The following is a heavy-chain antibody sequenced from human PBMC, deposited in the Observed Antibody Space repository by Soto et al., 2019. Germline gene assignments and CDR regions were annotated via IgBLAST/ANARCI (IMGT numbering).Heavy chain of an antibody. CDR2: IKQDGSEK. Sequence: PGGSLRLSCAASGFTFSSYWMSWVRQAPGKGLEWVANIKQDGSEKYYVDSVKGRFTISRDNAKNSLYLQMNSLRAEDTAVYYCARVSTNSYYDXWSGYYTGPYYYYGMDVWGQGTTVTVSS. CDR3: ARVSTNSYYDXWSGYYTGPYYYYGMDV. CDR1: GFTFSSYW. J-gene: IGHJ6*02. V-gene: IGHV3-7*03. D-gene: IGHD3-3*01.